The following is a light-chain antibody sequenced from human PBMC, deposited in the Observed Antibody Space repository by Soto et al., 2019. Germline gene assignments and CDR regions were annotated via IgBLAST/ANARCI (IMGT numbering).Light chain of an antibody. V-gene: IGLV2-14*01. J-gene: IGLJ1*01. Sequence: QSVLTQPASVSGSPGQSITISCTGTSSDVGGYNYVSWYQQHPGKAPKLMIYDVSNRPSGVSNRFSGSKSDNTAPLTISGHQAEDEADYYCSSYTSSRTRVFGTGTKVTVL. CDR2: DVS. CDR3: SSYTSSRTRV. CDR1: SSDVGGYNY.